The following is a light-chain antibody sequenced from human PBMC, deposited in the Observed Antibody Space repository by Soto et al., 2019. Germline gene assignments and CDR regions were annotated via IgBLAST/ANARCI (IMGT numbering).Light chain of an antibody. J-gene: IGLJ1*01. V-gene: IGLV2-14*01. CDR1: SSDVGGYNY. CDR3: SSYTSSSTLEYV. Sequence: QSALTQPASVSGSPGHSITISCTGTSSDVGGYNYVSWYQQHPGKAPKLMIYDVSNRPSGVSNRFSGSKSGNTASLTISGLQAEDEADYYCSSYTSSSTLEYVFGTGTKVTVL. CDR2: DVS.